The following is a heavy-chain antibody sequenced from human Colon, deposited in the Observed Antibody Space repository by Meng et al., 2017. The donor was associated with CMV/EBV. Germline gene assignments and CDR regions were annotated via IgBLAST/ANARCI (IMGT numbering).Heavy chain of an antibody. J-gene: IGHJ4*02. CDR3: TRGNSHAHDY. V-gene: IGHV3-74*01. Sequence: LSCATSGFTFRSYWMPWVRQAPGKGLVWVSRVNSDGTSTSYADSVKGRFTISRDNAENTLYLQMNSLRAEDTAVYYCTRGNSHAHDYWGQGTLVTVSS. CDR2: VNSDGTST. D-gene: IGHD4-23*01. CDR1: GFTFRSYW.